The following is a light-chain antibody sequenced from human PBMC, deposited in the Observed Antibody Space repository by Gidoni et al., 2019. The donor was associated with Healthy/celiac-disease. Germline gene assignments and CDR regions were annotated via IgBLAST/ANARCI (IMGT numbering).Light chain of an antibody. Sequence: EIVLTQSPATLSLSPGERATLSCRASQSVSSYLAWYQQKPGQAPRLLIYDASNRATGIPARFSGSGSGTDFTLTISSLEPEGFAVYYCKQRSNWPPITFGQGTRLEIK. CDR3: KQRSNWPPIT. CDR1: QSVSSY. J-gene: IGKJ5*01. V-gene: IGKV3-11*01. CDR2: DAS.